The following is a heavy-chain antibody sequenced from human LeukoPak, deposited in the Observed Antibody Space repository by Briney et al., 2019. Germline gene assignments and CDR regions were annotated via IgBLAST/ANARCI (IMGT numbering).Heavy chain of an antibody. V-gene: IGHV1-18*01. CDR2: ISAYNGNT. Sequence: ASVKVSCKASGYSFNNFGFSWVRQAPGQGLEWLGWISAYNGNTYYIQRLQDRVTLTTDASTDTAYMELTNLTSDDTATYFCARDARIGVAGSLGSDLWGQGTRVTVSS. CDR1: GYSFNNFG. J-gene: IGHJ5*02. D-gene: IGHD6-19*01. CDR3: ARDARIGVAGSLGSDL.